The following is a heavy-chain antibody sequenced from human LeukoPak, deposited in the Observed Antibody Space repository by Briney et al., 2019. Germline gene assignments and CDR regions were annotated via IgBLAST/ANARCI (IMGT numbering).Heavy chain of an antibody. CDR1: GGSFSGYY. J-gene: IGHJ5*02. CDR2: INHSGST. D-gene: IGHD3-3*01. V-gene: IGHV4-34*01. CDR3: ARTAHDFWSGYYSPWFDP. Sequence: PSETLSLTCAVYGGSFSGYYWSWIRQPPGKGLEWIGEINHSGSTNYNPSLKSRVTISVDTSKNQFSLKLSFVTAADTAVYYCARTAHDFWSGYYSPWFDPWGQGTLVTVSS.